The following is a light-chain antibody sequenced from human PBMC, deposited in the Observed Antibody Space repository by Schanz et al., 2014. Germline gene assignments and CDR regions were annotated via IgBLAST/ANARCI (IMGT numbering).Light chain of an antibody. V-gene: IGKV3D-20*02. Sequence: EIVLTQSPGTLSLSPGERATLSCRASQSVSSNYLAWYQQKPGQAPRLLIYDASTRATGIPDRFSGSGFGTDFTLTVSRLEPEDSAVYYCQQRNAWPQTFGQGTKVEIK. J-gene: IGKJ2*01. CDR1: QSVSSNY. CDR2: DAS. CDR3: QQRNAWPQT.